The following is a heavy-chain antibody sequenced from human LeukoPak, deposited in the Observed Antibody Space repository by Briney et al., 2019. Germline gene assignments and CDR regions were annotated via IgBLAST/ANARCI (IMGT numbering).Heavy chain of an antibody. CDR3: ARGWRDGHWYFDL. V-gene: IGHV4-34*01. CDR1: GGSFSGYY. J-gene: IGHJ2*01. CDR2: INHSGST. Sequence: MPSETLSLTCAVYGGSFSGYYWSWIRQPPGKGLEWIGEINHSGSTNYNPSLKSRVTISVDTSKNQFSLKLSSVTAADTAVYYCARGWRDGHWYFDLWGRGTLVTVSS. D-gene: IGHD1-1*01.